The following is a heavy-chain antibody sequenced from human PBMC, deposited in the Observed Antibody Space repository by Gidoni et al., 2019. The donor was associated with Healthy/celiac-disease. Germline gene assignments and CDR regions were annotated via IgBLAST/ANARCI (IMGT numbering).Heavy chain of an antibody. CDR2: ISYDGSNK. CDR1: GFTFSSYA. D-gene: IGHD6-6*01. J-gene: IGHJ4*02. Sequence: QVQLVESGGGVVQPGRSLRLSCAASGFTFSSYAMHWVRQAPGKGLEWVAVISYDGSNKYYADSVKGRFTISRDNSKNTLYLQMNSLRAEDTAVYYCAREGAGNGYSSSSEILGYWGQGTLVTVSS. V-gene: IGHV3-30-3*01. CDR3: AREGAGNGYSSSSEILGY.